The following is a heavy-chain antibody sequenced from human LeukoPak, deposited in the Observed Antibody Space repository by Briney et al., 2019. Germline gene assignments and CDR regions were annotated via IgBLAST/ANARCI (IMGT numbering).Heavy chain of an antibody. V-gene: IGHV3-74*01. J-gene: IGHJ4*02. D-gene: IGHD6-6*01. CDR3: ARGPNSNWSGLDF. Sequence: GGSLRLSCTASGFSFSGHWMHWARQLPGKGLVWASRISPTGSTTSYADSVKGRFTVSRDNAKNTLYLQVNDLRAEDTAVYYCARGPNSNWSGLDFWGQGTLLTVSS. CDR1: GFSFSGHW. CDR2: ISPTGSTT.